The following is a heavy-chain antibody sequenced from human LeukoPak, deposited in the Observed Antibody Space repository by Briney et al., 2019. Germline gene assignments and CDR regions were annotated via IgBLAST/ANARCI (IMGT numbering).Heavy chain of an antibody. CDR3: ARAGYFDWLLDY. D-gene: IGHD3-9*01. Sequence: GGSLRLSCAASGFTLSSYWMHWVRQAPGKGLVWVSRINSDGSSTSYADSVKGRFTISRDNAKNTLYLQMNSLRAEDTAVYYCARAGYFDWLLDYWGQGTLVTVSS. CDR2: INSDGSST. V-gene: IGHV3-74*01. CDR1: GFTLSSYW. J-gene: IGHJ4*02.